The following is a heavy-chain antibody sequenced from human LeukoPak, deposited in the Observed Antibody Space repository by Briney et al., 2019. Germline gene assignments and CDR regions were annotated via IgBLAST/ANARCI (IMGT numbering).Heavy chain of an antibody. Sequence: GGSLRLSCAASGFTFSSYAMSWVRQAPGKGLEWVSTISGNGDYTYYADSVKGRFTISRDNSKNTLYLQMNSLRADGTAVYYCAKRGIAAAASFDYWGQGTLVSVSS. D-gene: IGHD6-13*01. J-gene: IGHJ4*02. CDR1: GFTFSSYA. V-gene: IGHV3-23*01. CDR3: AKRGIAAAASFDY. CDR2: ISGNGDYT.